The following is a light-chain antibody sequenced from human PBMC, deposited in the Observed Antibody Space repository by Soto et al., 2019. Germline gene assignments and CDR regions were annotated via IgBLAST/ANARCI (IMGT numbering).Light chain of an antibody. CDR2: DVS. J-gene: IGLJ2*01. V-gene: IGLV2-14*01. CDR1: SSDVGVYDF. CDR3: CSYTSSSTVL. Sequence: SALTQPASVSGSPGQSITISCTGTSSDVGVYDFVSWYQQHPAKAPKLLIYDVSYRPSGVSDRFSGSKSGNTASLTISGLQAEDEADYYCCSYTSSSTVLFGGGTQLTVL.